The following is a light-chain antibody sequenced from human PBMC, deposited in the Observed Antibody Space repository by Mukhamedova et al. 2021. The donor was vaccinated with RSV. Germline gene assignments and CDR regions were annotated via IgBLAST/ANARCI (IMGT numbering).Light chain of an antibody. CDR2: WAS. V-gene: IGKV4-1*01. J-gene: IGKJ1*01. Sequence: QSLLYSSNNKNYLAWYQQKPGQPPKLLIYWASTRESGVPDRFSGSGSGTDFTLTISSLQADDVAVYFCQQYYSTPQTFGQGTKVE. CDR1: QSLLYSSNNKNY. CDR3: QQYYSTPQT.